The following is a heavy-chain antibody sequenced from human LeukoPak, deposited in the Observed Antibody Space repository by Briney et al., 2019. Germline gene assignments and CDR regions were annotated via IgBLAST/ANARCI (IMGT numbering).Heavy chain of an antibody. D-gene: IGHD2-15*01. V-gene: IGHV3-23*01. CDR2: TSGSGGST. CDR3: AKVIGQVVVVAFDC. J-gene: IGHJ4*02. Sequence: PGGSLRLSCAASGFIFSNFAMSWVRQAPGKRLEWVSATSGSGGSTYYADSVKGRFTISRDNSKNTLYLQMNNLRGEDTATYYCAKVIGQVVVVAFDCWGQGTLVAVSS. CDR1: GFIFSNFA.